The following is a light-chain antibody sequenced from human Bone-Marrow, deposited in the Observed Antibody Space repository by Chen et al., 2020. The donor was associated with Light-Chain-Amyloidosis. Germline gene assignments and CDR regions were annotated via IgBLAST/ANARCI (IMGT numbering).Light chain of an antibody. Sequence: EIVLTQSPGTLSLSPGERATLSCRASRVTSNTFLAWYQQKPGQAPRLLIYGASYRATGIPDRFSGSRSGTDFTLTISRLEPEDFAVYYCQQYDNSHWTFGQGTKVEIK. CDR1: RVTSNTF. CDR2: GAS. V-gene: IGKV3-20*01. CDR3: QQYDNSHWT. J-gene: IGKJ1*01.